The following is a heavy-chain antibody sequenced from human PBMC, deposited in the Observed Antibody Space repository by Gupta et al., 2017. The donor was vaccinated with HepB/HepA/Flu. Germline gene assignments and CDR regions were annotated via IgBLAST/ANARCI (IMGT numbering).Heavy chain of an antibody. J-gene: IGHJ5*02. CDR1: GGSIRSYY. CDR2: IYYTGST. Sequence: QVQLQESGPGLVQPSETLSLTCTVSGGSIRSYYWSWIRQPPGKGLEWSGYIYYTGSTNYNPSLKSRVTMSVDTSKNQFSLKLSSVTAADTAVYYCARQGGGSYFENWFDPWGQGTLVTVSS. D-gene: IGHD1-26*01. CDR3: ARQGGGSYFENWFDP. V-gene: IGHV4-59*08.